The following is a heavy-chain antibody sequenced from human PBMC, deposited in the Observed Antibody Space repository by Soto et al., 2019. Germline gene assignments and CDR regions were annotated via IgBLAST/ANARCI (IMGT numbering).Heavy chain of an antibody. CDR3: ARENVGYCSSTSCSLDAFDI. V-gene: IGHV1-69*04. Sequence: SVKVSCKASGGTFSSYTISWVRQAPGQGLEWMGRIIPILGIANYAQKFQGRVTITADKSTSTAYMELSSLRSEDTAVYYCARENVGYCSSTSCSLDAFDIWGQGTMVTVSS. CDR1: GGTFSSYT. CDR2: IIPILGIA. D-gene: IGHD2-2*01. J-gene: IGHJ3*02.